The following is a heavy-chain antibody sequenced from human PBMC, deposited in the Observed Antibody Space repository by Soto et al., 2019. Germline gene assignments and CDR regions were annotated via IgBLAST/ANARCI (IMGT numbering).Heavy chain of an antibody. D-gene: IGHD1-7*01. J-gene: IGHJ4*02. V-gene: IGHV4-39*01. Sequence: SETLSLTCSVSGGSVTSGSSYWVWVRQAPGKGLEWIGDVFFMGNTWYNADLKARLTISADTSNDQFSLRLSSVTAADTAFYFCVRLTSRIAAGSNGRRNYLETWGPGTLVTVSS. CDR1: GGSVTSGSSY. CDR3: VRLTSRIAAGSNGRRNYLET. CDR2: VFFMGNT.